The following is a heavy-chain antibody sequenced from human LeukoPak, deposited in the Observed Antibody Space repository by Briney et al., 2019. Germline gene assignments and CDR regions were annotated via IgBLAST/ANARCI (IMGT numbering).Heavy chain of an antibody. V-gene: IGHV1-2*02. Sequence: ASVKVSCKASGYTFTDYYIHWVRQAPGQGLEWMAWINPNSSDTKYGQKFQGRVTMTRDTSISTAYMELSSLRSDDTAVYYCARGSGSYYFYYFQYWGQGTLVTVSS. CDR1: GYTFTDYY. D-gene: IGHD1-26*01. J-gene: IGHJ4*02. CDR2: INPNSSDT. CDR3: ARGSGSYYFYYFQY.